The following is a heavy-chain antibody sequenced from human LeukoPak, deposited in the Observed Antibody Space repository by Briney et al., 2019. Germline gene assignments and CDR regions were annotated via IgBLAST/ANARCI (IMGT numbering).Heavy chain of an antibody. CDR2: ISGSGEST. CDR1: GFTFSDYG. V-gene: IGHV3-23*01. D-gene: IGHD3-10*01. J-gene: IGHJ4*02. Sequence: GGTLRLSCAASGFTFSDYGMTWVRQAPGKGLEWVSTISGSGESTYYADSVKGRFTISRDNSKNTLYLQMHSLRVGGTAVYYCAKGRNYYGSGSYCGYWGQGTLVTVSS. CDR3: AKGRNYYGSGSYCGY.